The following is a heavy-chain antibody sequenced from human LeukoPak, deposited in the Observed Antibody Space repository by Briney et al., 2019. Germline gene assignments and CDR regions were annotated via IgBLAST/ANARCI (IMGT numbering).Heavy chain of an antibody. CDR3: ARVFLYGGYGGLLHNNFDY. Sequence: GASVKVSCKASGYTFSTYYMYWVRQSPGQGLEWMGAINPTGTDTIYAQTFQGRVTMTRDLSTSTVYMELSSLRSEDTAVYYCARVFLYGGYGGLLHNNFDYWGQGTLVTVSS. CDR2: INPTGTDT. J-gene: IGHJ4*02. CDR1: GYTFSTYY. D-gene: IGHD5-12*01. V-gene: IGHV1-46*01.